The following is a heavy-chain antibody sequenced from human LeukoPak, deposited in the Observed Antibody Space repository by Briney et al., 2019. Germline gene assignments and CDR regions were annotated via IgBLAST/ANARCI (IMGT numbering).Heavy chain of an antibody. J-gene: IGHJ1*01. D-gene: IGHD4-11*01. CDR3: ARDKAVTTELTQYFHH. CDR2: ISGYNGYT. V-gene: IGHV1-18*01. CDR1: GYTFTNYG. Sequence: GASVKVSCKASGYTFTNYGVSRVRQAPGQGLEWMGWISGYNGYTNYAQKFQFRVTMTTDTSTSTAYMELRSLTSDDTAVYYCARDKAVTTELTQYFHHWGQGTLVTVSS.